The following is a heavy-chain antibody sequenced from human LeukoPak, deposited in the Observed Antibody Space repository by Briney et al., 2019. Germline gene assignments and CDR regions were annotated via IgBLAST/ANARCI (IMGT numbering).Heavy chain of an antibody. Sequence: PGGSLRLSCAASGFTFSSYAMIWVRQAPGKGLEWVSGIGGSGGNTYYADSVEGRFTISRDNSKNTLYLQMNSLRVEDTAVYYCARDQSYYYDTGAYYVRAFDIWGQGTMVTVSS. CDR2: IGGSGGNT. J-gene: IGHJ3*02. CDR3: ARDQSYYYDTGAYYVRAFDI. CDR1: GFTFSSYA. D-gene: IGHD3-22*01. V-gene: IGHV3-23*01.